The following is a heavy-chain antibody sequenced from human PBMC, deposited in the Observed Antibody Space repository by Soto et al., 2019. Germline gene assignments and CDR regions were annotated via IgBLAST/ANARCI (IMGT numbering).Heavy chain of an antibody. CDR1: GFTVITYY. D-gene: IGHD3-10*01. J-gene: IGHJ3*02. V-gene: IGHV3-53*01. CDR2: IYSGGGA. Sequence: PWGSLRLSCAASGFTVITYYMTCFRHSPGKWLEWVSVIYSGGGAYYGDSVKGRFTISRDNSKNTLYLQMNSLTVEDTAVYYCARAFRGLDAFDIWGQGTMVTVSS. CDR3: ARAFRGLDAFDI.